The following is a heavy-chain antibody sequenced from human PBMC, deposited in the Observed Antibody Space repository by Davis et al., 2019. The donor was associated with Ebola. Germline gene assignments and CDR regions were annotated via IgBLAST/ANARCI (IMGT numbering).Heavy chain of an antibody. J-gene: IGHJ6*04. V-gene: IGHV3-74*01. CDR2: IKIDGST. CDR1: GFPITNYW. CDR3: ARDGIATFGKVKYYYGMDV. D-gene: IGHD6-13*01. Sequence: PGGSLRLSCVVSGFPITNYWTHWVRQAPGKGLVWVSRIKIDGSTIYADSVKGRFTISRDNAKNTLYLQMNSLRVEDTAVYYCARDGIATFGKVKYYYGMDVWGKGTTVTVSS.